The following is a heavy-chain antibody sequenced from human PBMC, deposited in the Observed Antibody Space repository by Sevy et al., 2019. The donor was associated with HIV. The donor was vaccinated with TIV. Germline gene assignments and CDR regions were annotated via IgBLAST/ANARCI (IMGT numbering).Heavy chain of an antibody. CDR1: GRSMNIYY. V-gene: IGHV4-59*01. CDR2: IYYSGST. D-gene: IGHD1-20*01. J-gene: IGHJ4*02. Sequence: SESLSLTCTVSGRSMNIYYWSWIRQPPGKGLEWIGYIYYSGSTNYNPSLKSRVTISVDTSKNQFSLKLRSVTAADTAVYYCARVGFNWNDVDYWGQGILVTVSS. CDR3: ARVGFNWNDVDY.